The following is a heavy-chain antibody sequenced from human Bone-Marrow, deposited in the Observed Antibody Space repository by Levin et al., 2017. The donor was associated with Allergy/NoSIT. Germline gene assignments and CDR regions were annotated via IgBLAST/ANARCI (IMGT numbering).Heavy chain of an antibody. CDR2: ISDSGNT. Sequence: PSETLSLTCTVSGGSISDHYWTWLRQSPGKRLEWLGYISDSGNTKDNPSLKSRLSLSVDTSKNQFSLKLNSVTAADTAVYFCARMKTDYDLQSGYFARRLDSWGQGTLVTVSS. D-gene: IGHD3-3*01. CDR1: GGSISDHY. V-gene: IGHV4-59*11. CDR3: ARMKTDYDLQSGYFARRLDS. J-gene: IGHJ5*01.